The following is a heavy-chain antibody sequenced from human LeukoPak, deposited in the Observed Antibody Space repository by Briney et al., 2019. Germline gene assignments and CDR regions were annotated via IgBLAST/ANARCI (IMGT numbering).Heavy chain of an antibody. Sequence: SGASLQISCKDSGYSFTNYWIGWVRQMPGTGLEWMGIIHSADSNTKYSPSFQGQVTISADKSISTAYLQWSGLKASDTAMYYCAGARHGDYRWDYWGQGTLVTVSS. D-gene: IGHD4-17*01. CDR2: IHSADSNT. CDR3: AGARHGDYRWDY. J-gene: IGHJ4*02. CDR1: GYSFTNYW. V-gene: IGHV5-51*01.